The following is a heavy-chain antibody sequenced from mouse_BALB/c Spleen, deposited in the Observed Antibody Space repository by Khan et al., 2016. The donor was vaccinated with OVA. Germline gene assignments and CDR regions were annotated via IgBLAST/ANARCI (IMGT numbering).Heavy chain of an antibody. J-gene: IGHJ4*01. CDR3: ASELGRYYALDY. V-gene: IGHV3-2*02. D-gene: IGHD4-1*01. CDR2: ISYSGST. Sequence: EVQLQESGSGLVKPSQSLSLTCTVTGYSITSDYAWNWIRQFPGNKLEWMGYISYSGSTTYNPSLKSRISITRDTSKDQFLLQLKSVTSEDTATYYCASELGRYYALDYWGQGTSVTVSS. CDR1: GYSITSDYA.